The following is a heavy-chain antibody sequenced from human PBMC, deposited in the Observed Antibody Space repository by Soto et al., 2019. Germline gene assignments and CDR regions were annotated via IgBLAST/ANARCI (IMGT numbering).Heavy chain of an antibody. CDR3: ARIRRSSSDYYYYGMDV. CDR1: GFSLSTSGMC. D-gene: IGHD6-6*01. CDR2: IDWDDDK. V-gene: IGHV2-70*01. J-gene: IGHJ6*02. Sequence: SGPTLVNPTQTFTLTCNFSGFSLSTSGMCVSWIRQPPGKALEWLALIDWDDDKYYSTSLKTRLTISKDTSKNQVVLTMTNMDPVDTATYYCARIRRSSSDYYYYGMDVWGQGTTVTVSS.